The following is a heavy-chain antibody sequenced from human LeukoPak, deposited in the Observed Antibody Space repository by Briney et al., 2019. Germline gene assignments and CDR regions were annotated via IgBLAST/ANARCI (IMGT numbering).Heavy chain of an antibody. CDR1: GGTFSSYA. D-gene: IGHD3-10*01. CDR2: IIPIFGTA. J-gene: IGHJ6*03. CDR3: ARARHPSGWFGELLSYYYYYMDV. Sequence: SVKVSCKASGGTFSSYAISWVRQAPGQGLEWMGGIIPIFGTANYAQKFQGRVTITADESTSTAYMELSSLRSEDTAVYYCARARHPSGWFGELLSYYYYYMDVWGKGTTVTVSS. V-gene: IGHV1-69*13.